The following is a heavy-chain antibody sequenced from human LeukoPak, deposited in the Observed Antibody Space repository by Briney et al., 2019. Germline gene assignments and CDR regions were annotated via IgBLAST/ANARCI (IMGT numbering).Heavy chain of an antibody. CDR1: GFTFSSYG. D-gene: IGHD5-24*01. CDR2: IWYDGSNK. CDR3: ASGGYNHWGDY. J-gene: IGHJ4*02. Sequence: GGSLRLSCAASGFTFSSYGMQWVRQAPGKGLEWVAVIWYDGSNKYYADSVKGRFTISRDNSKNTLYLQMNSLRAEDTAVYYCASGGYNHWGDYWGQGTLVTVSS. V-gene: IGHV3-33*01.